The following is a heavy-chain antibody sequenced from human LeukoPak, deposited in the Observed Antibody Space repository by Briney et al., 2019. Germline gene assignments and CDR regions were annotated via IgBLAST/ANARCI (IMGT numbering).Heavy chain of an antibody. V-gene: IGHV3-49*04. D-gene: IGHD4-17*01. CDR2: IRSKAYGGTT. CDR3: TRDYGDYKADY. Sequence: PGGSLRLSCAASGFTFGDYAVIWVRQAPGKGLAWVGFIRSKAYGGTTEYAASVKGRFTISREDTKSSAYLQMNSLKTEDTAVYYCTRDYGDYKADYWGQGTLVTVSS. CDR1: GFTFGDYA. J-gene: IGHJ4*02.